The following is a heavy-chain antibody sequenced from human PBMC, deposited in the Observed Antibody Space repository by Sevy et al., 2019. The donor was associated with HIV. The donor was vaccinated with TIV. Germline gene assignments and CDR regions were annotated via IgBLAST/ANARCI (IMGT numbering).Heavy chain of an antibody. CDR1: GFTFSSYG. Sequence: GGSLRLSCVASGFTFSSYGMHWVRQAPGKGLEWVAVISYDGSNKYYADSVKGRFTISRDNSKNTLYLQMNSLRAEDTAVYYCAKDQRGVAVAPDFDYWGQGTLVTVSS. V-gene: IGHV3-30*18. D-gene: IGHD6-19*01. CDR3: AKDQRGVAVAPDFDY. J-gene: IGHJ4*02. CDR2: ISYDGSNK.